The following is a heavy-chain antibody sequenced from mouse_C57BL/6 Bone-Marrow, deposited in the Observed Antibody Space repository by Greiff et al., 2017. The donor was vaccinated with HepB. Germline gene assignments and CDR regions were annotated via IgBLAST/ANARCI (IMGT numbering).Heavy chain of an antibody. CDR2: ISSGGSYT. Sequence: EVHLVESGGDLVKPGGSLKLSCAASGFTFSSYGMYWVRQTPDKGLEWVATISSGGSYTYYPDSWKVRFTISRDNAKNTLYLQMSSLMSEDTAMYYYASLRDYDHFAYWGQGTMVTVSA. CDR3: ASLRDYDHFAY. J-gene: IGHJ3*01. CDR1: GFTFSSYG. D-gene: IGHD2-4*01. V-gene: IGHV5-6*01.